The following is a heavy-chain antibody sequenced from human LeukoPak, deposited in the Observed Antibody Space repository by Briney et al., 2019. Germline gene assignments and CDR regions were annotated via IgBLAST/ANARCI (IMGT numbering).Heavy chain of an antibody. J-gene: IGHJ4*02. D-gene: IGHD2-2*01. V-gene: IGHV3-7*01. CDR1: GFTFSSYW. CDR2: IKQDGSAK. Sequence: GGSLRLSCAASGFTFSSYWMSWVRQAPGKGLEWVANIKQDGSAKYYVDSVKGRFTISRDNAKNSLYLQMNSLRAEDTAVYYCARDSESGNIVVVPAAQGPFDYWGQGTLVTVSS. CDR3: ARDSESGNIVVVPAAQGPFDY.